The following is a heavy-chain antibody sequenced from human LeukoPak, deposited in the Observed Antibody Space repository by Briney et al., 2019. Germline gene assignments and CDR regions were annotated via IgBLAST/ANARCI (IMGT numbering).Heavy chain of an antibody. CDR3: ARVFNSGYDVTLEY. D-gene: IGHD5-12*01. Sequence: PGGSLRLSCAACGFTFDDYGMSWVRQAPGKGLEWVSGTNWNGGSTGYGDSVKGRFTISRDNAKNSLYLEMNSLRAEDTALYYCARVFNSGYDVTLEYWGQGTLVTVSS. J-gene: IGHJ4*02. CDR1: GFTFDDYG. CDR2: TNWNGGST. V-gene: IGHV3-20*04.